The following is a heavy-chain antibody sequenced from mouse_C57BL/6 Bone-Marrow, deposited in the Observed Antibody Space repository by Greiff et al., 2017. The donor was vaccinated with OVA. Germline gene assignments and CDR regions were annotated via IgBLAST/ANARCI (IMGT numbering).Heavy chain of an antibody. CDR2: IWSGGST. CDR3: AKRDYYGPHYYAMDY. Sequence: VQLQQSGPGLVQPSQSLSITCTVSGFSLTSYGVHWVRQPPGKGLEWLGVIWSGGSTDYNAAFISRLSIGKDNSKSQVFFKMNSLQADDTAIYYCAKRDYYGPHYYAMDYWGQGTSVTVSS. CDR1: GFSLTSYG. V-gene: IGHV2-4*01. J-gene: IGHJ4*01. D-gene: IGHD1-1*01.